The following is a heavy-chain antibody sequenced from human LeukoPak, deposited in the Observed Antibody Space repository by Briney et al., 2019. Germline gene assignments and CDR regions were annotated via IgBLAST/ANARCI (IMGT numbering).Heavy chain of an antibody. CDR2: ISDVGSP. V-gene: IGHV4-59*12. J-gene: IGHJ4*02. D-gene: IGHD1-26*01. CDR3: ARVSRYAGGDRLFDY. CDR1: GGSINNYY. Sequence: SETLSLTCTVSGGSINNYYWTWIRQPPGKGLEWIAYISDVGSPHYSPSLQSRVTISVEASKNQFSLKLVSVTAADTAVYYCARVSRYAGGDRLFDYWGQGTVVTVSS.